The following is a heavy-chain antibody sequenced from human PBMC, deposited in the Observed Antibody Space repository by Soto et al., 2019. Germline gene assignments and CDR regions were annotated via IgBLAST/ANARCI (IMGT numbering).Heavy chain of an antibody. D-gene: IGHD2-2*01. J-gene: IGHJ3*02. CDR3: ATPRNVEVGAFDI. V-gene: IGHV1-18*01. CDR2: ISAYNGNT. CDR1: GYTFTIYV. Sequence: ASVKVSCKASGYTFTIYVISWVRQAPGQGREWMGWISAYNGNTNYAQKLQGRATMTTDTSTSTAYMELRSLRSDDTAVYYCATPRNVEVGAFDIWGQGTMVTVSS.